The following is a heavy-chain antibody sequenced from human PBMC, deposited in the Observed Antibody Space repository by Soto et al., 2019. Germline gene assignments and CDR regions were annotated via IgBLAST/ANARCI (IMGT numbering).Heavy chain of an antibody. CDR2: INHSGST. D-gene: IGHD3-3*01. V-gene: IGHV4-34*01. J-gene: IGHJ5*02. CDR3: ARCHRITIFGVVTYGPRLSPRTDNWFNP. Sequence: SETLSLTCAVYGGSFSGYYWSWIRQPPGKGLEWIGEINHSGSTNYNPSLKSRVTISVDTSKNQFSLKLSAVTATDTAVYYCARCHRITIFGVVTYGPRLSPRTDNWFNPWRQGNLVTVTS. CDR1: GGSFSGYY.